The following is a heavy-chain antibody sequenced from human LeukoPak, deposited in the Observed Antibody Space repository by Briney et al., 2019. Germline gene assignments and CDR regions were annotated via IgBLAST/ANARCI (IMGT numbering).Heavy chain of an antibody. J-gene: IGHJ5*02. Sequence: ASVKVSCKASGYTFTGYYIHWVRQAPGQGLEWMGWMNPNSGNTGYAQKFQGRVTMTRNTSISTAYMELSSLRSEDTAVYYCARVPSGGDKFDPWVQGTLVTVSS. CDR2: MNPNSGNT. D-gene: IGHD6-25*01. V-gene: IGHV1-8*02. CDR1: GYTFTGYY. CDR3: ARVPSGGDKFDP.